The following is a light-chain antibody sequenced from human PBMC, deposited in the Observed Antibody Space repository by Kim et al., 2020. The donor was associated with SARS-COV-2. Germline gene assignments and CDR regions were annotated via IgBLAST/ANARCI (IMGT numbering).Light chain of an antibody. Sequence: SASVGDRVNITCRASQDINGLLAWYQQRTGKPPKVLISGASSVQGGVPSRISGSGSETEFTLTNSGLQPEDFATYYCQQYKSYPLTFGGGTKLEIK. J-gene: IGKJ4*01. CDR2: GAS. CDR1: QDINGL. CDR3: QQYKSYPLT. V-gene: IGKV1-13*02.